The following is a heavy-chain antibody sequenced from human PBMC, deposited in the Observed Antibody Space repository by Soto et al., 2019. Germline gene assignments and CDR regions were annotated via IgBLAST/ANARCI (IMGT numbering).Heavy chain of an antibody. D-gene: IGHD2-2*01. CDR3: ARDIVVVPAAGPDAFDI. V-gene: IGHV1-18*01. CDR2: ISAYNGNT. CDR1: GYTFTSHG. J-gene: IGHJ3*02. Sequence: ASVKVSCKASGYTFTSHGISWVRQAPGQGLEWMGWISAYNGNTNYAQKLQGRVTMTTDTSTSTAYMELRSLRSDDTAVYYCARDIVVVPAAGPDAFDIWGQGTMVTVSS.